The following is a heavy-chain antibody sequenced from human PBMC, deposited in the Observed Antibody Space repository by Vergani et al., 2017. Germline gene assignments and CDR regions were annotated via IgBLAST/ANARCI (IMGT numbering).Heavy chain of an antibody. CDR1: GFTFSSYA. J-gene: IGHJ1*01. Sequence: EVQLLESGGGLVQPGGSLRLSYAASGFTFSSYAMSWVRQAPGKGLEWVSAISGSGGSSYYADSVKGRFTISRDNSKNTLYLQMNSLRAEDTAVYYCATEVVAATVEYFQHWGQGTLVTVSS. V-gene: IGHV3-23*01. CDR3: ATEVVAATVEYFQH. D-gene: IGHD2-15*01. CDR2: ISGSGGSS.